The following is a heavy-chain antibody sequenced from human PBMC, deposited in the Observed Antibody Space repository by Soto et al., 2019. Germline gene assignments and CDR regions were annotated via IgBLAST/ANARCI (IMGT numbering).Heavy chain of an antibody. Sequence: QVQLVQSGAEVKKPGASVKVSCKASGYTFTSYYMHWVRQAPGQGLEWMGIVNPSGGSTSYAQKFQVRLTMTRETSTSTVYMELSSLRSEDTAVYYCARDSRTRSGSDLDYWGQGNLVTVSS. CDR3: ARDSRTRSGSDLDY. CDR2: VNPSGGST. V-gene: IGHV1-46*01. J-gene: IGHJ4*02. D-gene: IGHD1-26*01. CDR1: GYTFTSYY.